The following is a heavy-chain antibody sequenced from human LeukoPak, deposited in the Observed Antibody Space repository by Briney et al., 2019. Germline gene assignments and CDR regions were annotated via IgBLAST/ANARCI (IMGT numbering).Heavy chain of an antibody. V-gene: IGHV4-59*08. Sequence: SETLSLTCTVSGGSITTYYGTWIRQSPGKGLEWIGYIYYSGSTNYNPSPKSRVTISVDTSKNQFSLKLSSVTAADTAVYYCARQGSGWYGLRTVYYYMDVWGKGTTVTISS. CDR3: ARQGSGWYGLRTVYYYMDV. CDR1: GGSITTYY. D-gene: IGHD6-19*01. J-gene: IGHJ6*03. CDR2: IYYSGST.